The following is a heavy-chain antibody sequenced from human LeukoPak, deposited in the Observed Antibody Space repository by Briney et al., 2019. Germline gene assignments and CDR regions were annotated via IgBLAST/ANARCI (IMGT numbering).Heavy chain of an antibody. D-gene: IGHD6-13*01. J-gene: IGHJ5*02. CDR2: INPNSGGT. V-gene: IGHV1-2*02. CDR1: GYTFTGYY. CDR3: YRYSSSWYSGFDP. Sequence: ASVKVSCKASGYTFTGYYMHWVRQAPGQGLEWMGWINPNSGGTNYAQKLQGRVTMTTDTSTSTAYMELRSLRSDDTAVYYCYRYSSSWYSGFDPWGQGTLVTVSS.